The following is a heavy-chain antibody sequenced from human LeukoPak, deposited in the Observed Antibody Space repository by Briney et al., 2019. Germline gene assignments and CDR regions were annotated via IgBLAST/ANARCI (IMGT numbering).Heavy chain of an antibody. D-gene: IGHD3-3*01. J-gene: IGHJ4*02. CDR3: ARVDYDFWSGYLQPPDY. CDR2: ISAYNGNT. Sequence: ASVKVSCKASGYTFTSYGISWVRQAPGQGLEWMGWISAYNGNTNYAQKLQGRVTMTTDTSTSTAYMELRSLRSDDTAVYYCARVDYDFWSGYLQPPDYWGQGTLVTVPS. V-gene: IGHV1-18*01. CDR1: GYTFTSYG.